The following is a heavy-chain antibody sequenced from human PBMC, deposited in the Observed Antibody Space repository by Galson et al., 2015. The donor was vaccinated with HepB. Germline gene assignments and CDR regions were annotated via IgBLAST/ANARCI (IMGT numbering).Heavy chain of an antibody. CDR3: ARGSWYPDYYYMDV. CDR2: IWHDGSNK. CDR1: GFTFSSYG. D-gene: IGHD6-13*01. Sequence: SLRLSCAASGFTFSSYGMHWVRQAPGKGLEWVAVIWHDGSNKYYADSVKGRFTISRDNSKNTLYLQMNSLRAEDTAVYYCARGSWYPDYYYMDVWGKGTTVTVSS. J-gene: IGHJ6*03. V-gene: IGHV3-33*01.